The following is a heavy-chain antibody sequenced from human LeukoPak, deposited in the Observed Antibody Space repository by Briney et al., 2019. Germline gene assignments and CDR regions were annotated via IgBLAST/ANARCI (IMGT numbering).Heavy chain of an antibody. J-gene: IGHJ4*02. CDR3: ARAGYSFEFDF. Sequence: SETLSLTCAVSGGSISSNSWWTWVRQPPGKGLERIGEIYHSGTTNYNPSLKSRVTMSVDKSRNQFSLNLNSVTAADTAVYYCARAGYSFEFDFWGQGTLVTVSS. CDR2: IYHSGTT. CDR1: GGSISSNSW. V-gene: IGHV4-4*02. D-gene: IGHD5-18*01.